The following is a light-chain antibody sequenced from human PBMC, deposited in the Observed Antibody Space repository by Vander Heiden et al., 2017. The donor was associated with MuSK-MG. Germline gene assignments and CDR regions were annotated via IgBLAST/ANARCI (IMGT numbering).Light chain of an antibody. CDR2: GES. CDR1: QDVSDK. J-gene: IGKJ1*01. CDR3: QQYDVWPPWT. Sequence: LLTQSPLTLSVSPGERATLSCRASQDVSDKIDWYQQRPGQAPGLLIYGESTRATGVPVRFSGGGFGTEFTLTITSVQSEDSAVYYCQQYDVWPPWTFGQGTKVEI. V-gene: IGKV3D-15*01.